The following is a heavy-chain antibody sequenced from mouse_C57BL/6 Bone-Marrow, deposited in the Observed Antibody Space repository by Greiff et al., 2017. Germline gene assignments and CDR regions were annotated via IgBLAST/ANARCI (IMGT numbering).Heavy chain of an antibody. CDR2: IWWDDGK. CDR1: GFSLSTFGMG. J-gene: IGHJ2*01. D-gene: IGHD2-1*01. Sequence: QVTLKESGPGILQPSQTLSLTCSFSGFSLSTFGMGVGWIRQPSGKGLEWLAHIWWDDGKYYNPALKGRLTISKDTSKNQVFLKSANVDTADTATYYCARIGGVYGNYNFDDWGQGTTLTVSS. V-gene: IGHV8-8*01. CDR3: ARIGGVYGNYNFDD.